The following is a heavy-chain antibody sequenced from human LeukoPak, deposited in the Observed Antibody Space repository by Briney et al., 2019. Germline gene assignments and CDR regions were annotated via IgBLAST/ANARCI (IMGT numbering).Heavy chain of an antibody. V-gene: IGHV1-2*06. J-gene: IGHJ4*02. CDR3: AKDKVGDDSGLVDY. Sequence: GASVKVSCKASGYTFTDYYIHWVRQAPGQGLEWMGRINPKSGGTNYAQKFQGRVTMTRDTSISTAYMEVISLRSDDTAVYYCAKDKVGDDSGLVDYWGQGILVTVSP. CDR2: INPKSGGT. D-gene: IGHD3-22*01. CDR1: GYTFTDYY.